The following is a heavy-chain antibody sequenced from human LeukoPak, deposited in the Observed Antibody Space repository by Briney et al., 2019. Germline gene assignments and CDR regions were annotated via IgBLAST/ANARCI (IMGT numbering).Heavy chain of an antibody. J-gene: IGHJ4*02. D-gene: IGHD2-21*02. V-gene: IGHV3-23*01. CDR3: AKATSYCGGDCQFYLDS. Sequence: PGGSLRLSCAASGLTFSSYGMTWVRRAPGKGLEWASAISGSGTSTHYADSVEGRFTIFRDNSKNTLYLQMNSLSAEDAAVYYCAKATSYCGGDCQFYLDSWGQGTLVTVSS. CDR1: GLTFSSYG. CDR2: ISGSGTST.